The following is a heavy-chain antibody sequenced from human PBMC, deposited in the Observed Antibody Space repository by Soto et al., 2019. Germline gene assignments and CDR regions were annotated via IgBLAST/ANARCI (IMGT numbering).Heavy chain of an antibody. Sequence: ASVKVSCKASGYTFTGYYMHWVRQAPGQGLEWMGWINPNSGGTDYAQKFQGRVTMTRDTSISTAYMELSRLRSDDTAVYYCAGGVLSGSYYNWFDPWGQGTLVTVSS. D-gene: IGHD1-26*01. J-gene: IGHJ5*02. CDR1: GYTFTGYY. V-gene: IGHV1-2*02. CDR2: INPNSGGT. CDR3: AGGVLSGSYYNWFDP.